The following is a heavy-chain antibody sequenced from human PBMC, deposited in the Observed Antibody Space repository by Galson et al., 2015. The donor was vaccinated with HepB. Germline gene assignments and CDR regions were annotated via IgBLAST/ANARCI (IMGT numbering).Heavy chain of an antibody. J-gene: IGHJ6*02. V-gene: IGHV3-48*02. CDR2: ISSSSSTI. CDR3: ARDSLRYFDWLGASWDYYYGMDV. D-gene: IGHD3-9*01. CDR1: GFTFSSYS. Sequence: SLRLSCAASGFTFSSYSMNWVRQAPGKGLEWVSYISSSSSTIYYADSVKGRFTISRDNAKNSLYLQMNSLRDEDTAVYYCARDSLRYFDWLGASWDYYYGMDVWGQGTTVTVSS.